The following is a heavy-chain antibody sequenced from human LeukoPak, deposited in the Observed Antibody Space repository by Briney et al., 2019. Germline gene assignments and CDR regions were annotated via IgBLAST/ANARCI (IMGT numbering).Heavy chain of an antibody. CDR1: GFTFSSCW. CDR3: ASHWELPKI. Sequence: GGSLRLSCAASGFTFSSCWMSWVRQAPGKGLEWVANIKQGGSEKYYVDSVKGRFTISRDNAKNSLYLQMNSLRAEDTAVYYCASHWELPKIGGQGTLATVSS. V-gene: IGHV3-7*01. CDR2: IKQGGSEK. J-gene: IGHJ4*02. D-gene: IGHD1-26*01.